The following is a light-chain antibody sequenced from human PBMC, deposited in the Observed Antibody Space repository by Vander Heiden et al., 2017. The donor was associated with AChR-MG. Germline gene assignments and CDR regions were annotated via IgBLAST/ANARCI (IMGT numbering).Light chain of an antibody. CDR3: SSYAGGSSMV. CDR1: SSDVGGSDY. J-gene: IGLJ3*02. Sequence: QSALTQPPSASGYPGQSVTISCTGGSSDVGGSDYVSWYQQHPGKAPELLIFEVSKRPSGVSDRFSGSKSGNTASLTVSGLQTEDEADYYCSSYAGGSSMVFGGGTTLT. V-gene: IGLV2-8*01. CDR2: EVS.